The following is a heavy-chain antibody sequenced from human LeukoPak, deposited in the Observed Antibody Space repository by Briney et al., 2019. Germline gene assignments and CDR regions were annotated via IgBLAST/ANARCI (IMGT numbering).Heavy chain of an antibody. D-gene: IGHD3-3*01. J-gene: IGHJ6*02. CDR1: GFTFSSYA. CDR3: ARARNLLRFLEWLTHYYYGMDV. V-gene: IGHV3-30-3*01. Sequence: GGSLGLSCAASGFTFSSYAMHWVRQAPGKGLEWVAVISYDGSNKYYADSVKGRFTISRDNSKNTLYLQMNSLRAEDTAVYYCARARNLLRFLEWLTHYYYGMDVWGQGTTVTVSS. CDR2: ISYDGSNK.